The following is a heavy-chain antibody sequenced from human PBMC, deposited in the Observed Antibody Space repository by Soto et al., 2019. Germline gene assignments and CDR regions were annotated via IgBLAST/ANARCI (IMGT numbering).Heavy chain of an antibody. J-gene: IGHJ5*02. CDR2: IKQDGSEK. CDR1: GFTFSSYW. V-gene: IGHV3-7*01. Sequence: GGSLRLSCAASGFTFSSYWMSWVRQAPGKGLEWVANIKQDGSEKYYVDSVKGRFTISRDNAKNSLYLQMNSLRAEDTAVYYCAGASYYDFWSGYYSWGQGTLVTVSS. D-gene: IGHD3-3*01. CDR3: AGASYYDFWSGYYS.